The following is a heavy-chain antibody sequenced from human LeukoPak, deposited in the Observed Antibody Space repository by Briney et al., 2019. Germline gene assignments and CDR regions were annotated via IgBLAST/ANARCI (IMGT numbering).Heavy chain of an antibody. J-gene: IGHJ6*03. Sequence: PGGSLRLSCAASGFTFSSYWMHWVRQAPGKGLVWVSRINTDGSSTSYADSVKGRFTISRDNAKNTLYLQMNSLRAEDTAVYYCARDRPHMVRGVIPYYYYMDVWGKGTTVTVSS. CDR3: ARDRPHMVRGVIPYYYYMDV. CDR2: INTDGSST. CDR1: GFTFSSYW. D-gene: IGHD3-10*01. V-gene: IGHV3-74*01.